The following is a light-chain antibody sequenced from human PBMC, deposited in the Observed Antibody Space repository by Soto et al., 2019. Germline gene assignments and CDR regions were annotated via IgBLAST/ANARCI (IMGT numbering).Light chain of an antibody. V-gene: IGKV1-5*03. Sequence: DIQMTQSPSTLSASIGDRVTITCRASQNIYSWLAWYQQKPGKAPQHLMYKASSLESGVPSRFSGSGSGTEFTLTSSVLQPDDFATYYCQQYTGYCPGGSFGQGTKLEIK. J-gene: IGKJ2*01. CDR1: QNIYSW. CDR3: QQYTGYCPGGS. CDR2: KAS.